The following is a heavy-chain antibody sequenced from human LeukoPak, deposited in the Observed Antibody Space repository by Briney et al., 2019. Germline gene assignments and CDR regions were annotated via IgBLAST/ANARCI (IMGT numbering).Heavy chain of an antibody. CDR3: ARTYSSGWYANY. J-gene: IGHJ4*02. Sequence: PGGSLRLSCAASGFTFNDYYMIWIRQAPGKGLEWASYISSSSSYTNYADSVKGRFTISRDNAKNSLYLQMNSLRAEDTAVYYCARTYSSGWYANYWGQGTLVTVSS. CDR2: ISSSSSYT. V-gene: IGHV3-11*03. CDR1: GFTFNDYY. D-gene: IGHD6-19*01.